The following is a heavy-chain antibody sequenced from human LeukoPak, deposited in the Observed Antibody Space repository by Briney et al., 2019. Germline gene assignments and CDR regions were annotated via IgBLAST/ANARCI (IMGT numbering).Heavy chain of an antibody. V-gene: IGHV3-53*01. CDR3: ARGYSSTLFDY. CDR1: GFTFSSHS. Sequence: PGGSLRLSCAASGFTFSSHSMNWVRQAPGKGLEWVSVIYSAGDTSYADSVKGRFTISRDNSKNTLYLQMDSLRAEDTAVYYCARGYSSTLFDYWGQGTLVTVSS. CDR2: IYSAGDT. J-gene: IGHJ4*02. D-gene: IGHD2-2*01.